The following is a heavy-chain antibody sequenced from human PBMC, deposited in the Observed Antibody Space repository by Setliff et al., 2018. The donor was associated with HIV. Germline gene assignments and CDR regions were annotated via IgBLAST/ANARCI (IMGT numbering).Heavy chain of an antibody. V-gene: IGHV4-4*02. CDR1: GGSISSSNW. Sequence: PSETLSLTYAVSGGSISSSNWWSWVRQPPGKGLEWIGEIYHSGSTNYNPSLKSRVTISVDKSKNQFSLKLSSVTAADTAMYFCARQPPLSVLQVWFDDYWGQGTLVTVSS. J-gene: IGHJ4*02. CDR3: ARQPPLSVLQVWFDDY. D-gene: IGHD3-10*01. CDR2: IYHSGST.